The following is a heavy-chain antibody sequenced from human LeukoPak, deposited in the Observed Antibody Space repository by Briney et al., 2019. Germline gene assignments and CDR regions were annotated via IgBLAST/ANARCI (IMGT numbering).Heavy chain of an antibody. V-gene: IGHV3-23*01. J-gene: IGHJ5*02. CDR2: ISGSGGST. CDR3: AKEAGYCSGGSCYWWFDP. D-gene: IGHD2-15*01. Sequence: GGSLRLSCAASGFTFSSYAMSWVRQAPGKGLEWVSAISGSGGSTYYADSVKGRFTISRDNSKNTLYLQMNSLRAEDTAVYYCAKEAGYCSGGSCYWWFDPWGQGTLVTVSS. CDR1: GFTFSSYA.